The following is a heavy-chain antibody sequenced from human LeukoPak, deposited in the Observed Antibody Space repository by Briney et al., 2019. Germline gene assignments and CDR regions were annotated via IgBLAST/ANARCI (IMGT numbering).Heavy chain of an antibody. CDR3: ARVPYYYDSSGYYYSGIDAFDI. J-gene: IGHJ3*02. Sequence: SETLSPTCAVYGGSFSGYYWSWIRQPPGKGLEWIGEINHSGSTNYNPSLKSRVTISVDTSKNQFSLKLSSVTAADTAVYYCARVPYYYDSSGYYYSGIDAFDIWGQGTMVTVSS. CDR1: GGSFSGYY. D-gene: IGHD3-22*01. CDR2: INHSGST. V-gene: IGHV4-34*01.